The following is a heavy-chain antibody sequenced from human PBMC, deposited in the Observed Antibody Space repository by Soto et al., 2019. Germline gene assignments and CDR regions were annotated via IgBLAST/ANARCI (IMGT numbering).Heavy chain of an antibody. CDR2: INHSGST. CDR1: GGSFSGYY. Sequence: SETLSLTCAVYGGSFSGYYWSWIRQPPGKGLEWIGEINHSGSTNYNPSLKSRVTISVDTSKNQFSLKLSSVTAADTAVYYCARGGHDYGDYAGLEYFQHWGQGTLVTVSS. J-gene: IGHJ1*01. D-gene: IGHD4-17*01. CDR3: ARGGHDYGDYAGLEYFQH. V-gene: IGHV4-34*01.